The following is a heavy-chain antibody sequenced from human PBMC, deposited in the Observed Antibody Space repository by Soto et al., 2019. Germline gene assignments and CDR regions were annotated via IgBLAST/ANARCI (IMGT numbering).Heavy chain of an antibody. CDR3: ARDRPDEYSSSWYQFDY. CDR1: GFTFSSYG. Sequence: GGSLRLSFAASGFTFSSYGMHWVRQAPGKGLEWVAVIWYDGSNKYYADSGKGRFTISRDNSKNTLYLQMNSLRAEDTAVYYCARDRPDEYSSSWYQFDYWGQGTLVTVSS. V-gene: IGHV3-33*01. D-gene: IGHD6-13*01. CDR2: IWYDGSNK. J-gene: IGHJ4*02.